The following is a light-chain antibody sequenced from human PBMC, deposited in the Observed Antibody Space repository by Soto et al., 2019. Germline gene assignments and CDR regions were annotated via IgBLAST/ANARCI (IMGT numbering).Light chain of an antibody. CDR3: QHYNSYSEA. CDR1: QPIGTS. CDR2: AAS. Sequence: DIQMTQSPSSLSASVGDTVTVTCRASQPIGTSLHWYQQKPGKAPKVLISAASRLQSGVPTRFSGSGSGTHFALTISSLQPDDFATYYCQHYNSYSEAFGQGTKVELK. J-gene: IGKJ1*01. V-gene: IGKV1-16*01.